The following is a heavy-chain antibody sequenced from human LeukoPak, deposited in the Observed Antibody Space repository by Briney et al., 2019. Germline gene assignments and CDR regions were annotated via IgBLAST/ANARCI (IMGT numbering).Heavy chain of an antibody. D-gene: IGHD3-9*01. J-gene: IGHJ4*02. V-gene: IGHV3-64D*06. CDR3: VIVRGYFDSSGSDY. CDR2: ITSNGGSA. CDR1: GFTFSSYT. Sequence: SGGSLRLSCSASGFTFSSYTIHWVRQAPGKGLEFVSAITSNGGSAYYADSVKGRFTISRDNSKNTVYLQMSSLRAEDTAVYYCVIVRGYFDSSGSDYWGQGTLVTASS.